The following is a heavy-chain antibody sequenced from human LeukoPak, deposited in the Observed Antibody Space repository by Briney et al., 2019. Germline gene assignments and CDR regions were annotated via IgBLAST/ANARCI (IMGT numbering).Heavy chain of an antibody. J-gene: IGHJ4*02. CDR3: AKGLTGVLGGSFDY. D-gene: IGHD7-27*01. V-gene: IGHV3-9*01. CDR1: GFTFDDYA. CDR2: ISWNSGSI. Sequence: GGSLRLSCAASGFTFDDYAMHWVRQAPGKGLEWVSGISWNSGSIGYADSVKGRFTISRDNAKNSLYLQMNSLRAEDTALYYCAKGLTGVLGGSFDYWGQGTLVTVSS.